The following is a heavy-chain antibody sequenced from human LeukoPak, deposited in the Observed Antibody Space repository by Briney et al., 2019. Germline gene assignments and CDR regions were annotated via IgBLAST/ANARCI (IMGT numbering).Heavy chain of an antibody. J-gene: IGHJ4*02. CDR2: IYYSGST. CDR3: ARGRVVVAATATGYFDY. V-gene: IGHV4-59*01. D-gene: IGHD2-15*01. Sequence: SETLSLTCTVSGGSISSYYWRWIRQPPGKGLEWIGSIYYSGSTKYNPSLKSRVTISVDTSKNQFSLKLSSVTAADTAVYYCARGRVVVAATATGYFDYWGQGTLVTVSS. CDR1: GGSISSYY.